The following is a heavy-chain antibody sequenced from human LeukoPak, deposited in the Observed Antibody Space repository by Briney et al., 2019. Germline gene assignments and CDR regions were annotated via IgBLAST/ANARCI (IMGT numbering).Heavy chain of an antibody. Sequence: ASVKVSCKASGYTFTSYDINWVRQATGQGLEWMGWMNPNSGNTGYAQKFQGRVTMTRNTSISTAYMELRSLRSDDTAVYYCARDGLRVVVTDYWGQGTLVTVSS. D-gene: IGHD2-21*02. V-gene: IGHV1-8*01. J-gene: IGHJ4*02. CDR2: MNPNSGNT. CDR3: ARDGLRVVVTDY. CDR1: GYTFTSYD.